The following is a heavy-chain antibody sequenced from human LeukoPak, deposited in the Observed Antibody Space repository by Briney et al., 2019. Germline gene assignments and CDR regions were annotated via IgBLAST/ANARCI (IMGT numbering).Heavy chain of an antibody. CDR2: ISRSGVAT. CDR3: ARHTLNYYYYMDV. V-gene: IGHV3-23*01. Sequence: GGSLRLSCAASGFTFTSFAMSWVRQAPGKGLEWVSTISRSGVATYYANSVKGRFTISRDNSKNTVYLQMNSLRAEDTAVYYCARHTLNYYYYMDVWGKGTTVTISS. CDR1: GFTFTSFA. J-gene: IGHJ6*03.